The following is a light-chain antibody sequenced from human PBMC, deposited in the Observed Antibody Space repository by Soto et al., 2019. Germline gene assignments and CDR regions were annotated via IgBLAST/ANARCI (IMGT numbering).Light chain of an antibody. J-gene: IGKJ1*01. CDR2: AAS. V-gene: IGKV1-12*01. CDR3: QQANSFLWT. CDR1: QSISSW. Sequence: DIQMTQSPSSLSASVGDRVTITCRASQSISSWLAWYQQKPGKAPKLLIYAASSLQSGVPSRFSGSGSRTDFTLTISSLQPEDFATYYCQQANSFLWTFGQGTKVDIK.